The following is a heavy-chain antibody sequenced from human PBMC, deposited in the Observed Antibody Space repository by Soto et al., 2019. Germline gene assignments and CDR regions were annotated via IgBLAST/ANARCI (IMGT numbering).Heavy chain of an antibody. CDR1: GFTFSSYA. Sequence: QVQLVESGGGVVQPGRSLRLSCAASGFTFSSYAMHWVRQAPGKGLEWVAVISYDGSNKYYADSVKGRFTISRDNSKNTLYRQMNSLRAEDTAVYYCARGDIVFVPARYGMDVWGQGTTVTVFS. CDR3: ARGDIVFVPARYGMDV. D-gene: IGHD2-2*01. J-gene: IGHJ6*02. V-gene: IGHV3-30-3*01. CDR2: ISYDGSNK.